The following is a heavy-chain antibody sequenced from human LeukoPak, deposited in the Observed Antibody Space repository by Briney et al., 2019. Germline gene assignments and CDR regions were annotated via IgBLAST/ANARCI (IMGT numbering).Heavy chain of an antibody. V-gene: IGHV4-38-2*02. Sequence: SETLSLTCTVSGYSISSGYYWGWIRQPPGKGLEWIGSIYHSGSTYYNPSLKSRVTISVDTSKNQFSLKLSSVTAADTAVYYCRIIIYGDYHFDYWGQGTLVTVSS. D-gene: IGHD4-17*01. CDR1: GYSISSGYY. CDR3: RIIIYGDYHFDY. CDR2: IYHSGST. J-gene: IGHJ4*02.